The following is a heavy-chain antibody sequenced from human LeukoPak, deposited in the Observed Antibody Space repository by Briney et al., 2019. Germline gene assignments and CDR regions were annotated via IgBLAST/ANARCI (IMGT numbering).Heavy chain of an antibody. CDR2: ISSDGNNK. Sequence: PGGSLRLSCAAGGFTFSNYGMQWVRQAPGKGLEWVAVISSDGNNKYYADSVKGRFTISRDNSNHTLFLPMNRLTTGDTAVYFCAKGAPIGWAVVDYWGQGTLVPVSS. V-gene: IGHV3-30*18. J-gene: IGHJ4*02. D-gene: IGHD6-19*01. CDR1: GFTFSNYG. CDR3: AKGAPIGWAVVDY.